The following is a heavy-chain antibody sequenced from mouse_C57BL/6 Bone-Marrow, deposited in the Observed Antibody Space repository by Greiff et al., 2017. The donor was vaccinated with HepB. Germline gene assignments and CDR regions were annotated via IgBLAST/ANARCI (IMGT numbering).Heavy chain of an antibody. CDR2: INPNYGTT. CDR1: GYSFSDYN. V-gene: IGHV1-39*01. CDR3: ARGCRAMDY. Sequence: VQLQQSGPELVKPGASVKITCKASGYSFSDYNMNWVKQSKGKSLEWIGVINPNYGTTSYNQKFKGKATLTVVQSSSTAYRQLNRLTSDDSAVYYCARGCRAMDYWGQGTSVTVSS. J-gene: IGHJ4*01.